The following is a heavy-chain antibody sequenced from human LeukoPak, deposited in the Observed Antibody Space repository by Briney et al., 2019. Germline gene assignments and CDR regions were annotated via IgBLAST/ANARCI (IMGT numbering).Heavy chain of an antibody. CDR3: AKGNTMTDY. V-gene: IGHV3-23*01. CDR2: ISGSSGST. J-gene: IGHJ4*02. CDR1: GFTFSTYA. Sequence: GGSLRLSCAASGFTFSTYAMNWVRQAPGKGLEWVSAISGSSGSTFYADSVKGRFTISRDNSKNMLYLQMNSLRADDTAIYYCAKGNTMTDYWGQGTLVTVSS. D-gene: IGHD3-22*01.